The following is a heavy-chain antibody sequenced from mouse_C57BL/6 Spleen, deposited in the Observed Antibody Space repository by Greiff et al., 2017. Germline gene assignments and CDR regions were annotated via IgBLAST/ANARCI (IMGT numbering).Heavy chain of an antibody. CDR3: ARSPPYYYGSSPYAMDY. J-gene: IGHJ4*01. CDR1: GYSFTGYY. V-gene: IGHV1-42*01. Sequence: VHVKQSGPELVKPGASVKISCKASGYSFTGYYMNWVKQSPEQSLEWIGEINPSTGGTTYNQKFKAKATLTVDKSSSTAYMQLKSLTSEDSAVYYCARSPPYYYGSSPYAMDYWGQGTSVTVSS. CDR2: INPSTGGT. D-gene: IGHD1-1*01.